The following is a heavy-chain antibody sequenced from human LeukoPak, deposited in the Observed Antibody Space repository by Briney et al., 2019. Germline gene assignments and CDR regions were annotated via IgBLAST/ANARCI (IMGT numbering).Heavy chain of an antibody. V-gene: IGHV1-69*13. CDR1: GGTFISYA. CDR3: ARKYYYDSSGYLRPDYYYYYGMDV. Sequence: ASVKVSCKASGGTFISYAISWVRQAPGQGLEWMGGIIPIFGTANYAQKFQGRVTITADESTSTAYMELSSLRSEDTAVYYCARKYYYDSSGYLRPDYYYYYGMDVWGQGTTVTVSS. CDR2: IIPIFGTA. D-gene: IGHD3-22*01. J-gene: IGHJ6*02.